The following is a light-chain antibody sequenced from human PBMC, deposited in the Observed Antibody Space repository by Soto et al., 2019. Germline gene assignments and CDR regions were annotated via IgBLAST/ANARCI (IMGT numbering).Light chain of an antibody. CDR3: AAWDDXLNGHYV. J-gene: IGLJ1*01. CDR1: SSNIGSNT. Sequence: QSVLTQPPSASGTPGQRVTISCSGSSSNIGSNTVNWYQHLPGTAPKLLIYSNYQRPSGVPDRFSGSKSGTSASLVISGLQSEDEADYYCAAWDDXLNGHYVFGTGTKVTGL. V-gene: IGLV1-44*01. CDR2: SNY.